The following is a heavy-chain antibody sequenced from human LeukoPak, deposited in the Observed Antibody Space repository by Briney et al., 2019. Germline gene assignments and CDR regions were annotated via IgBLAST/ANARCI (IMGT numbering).Heavy chain of an antibody. Sequence: PSETLSLTCAVYGGSFSGYYWSWIRQPPGKGLEWIGEINHSGSTNYSPSLKSRVTISVDTSKNQFSLKLSSVTAADTAVYYCARGPTEYYDFWSGYSADYWGQGTLVTVSS. CDR2: INHSGST. D-gene: IGHD3-3*01. CDR1: GGSFSGYY. CDR3: ARGPTEYYDFWSGYSADY. J-gene: IGHJ4*02. V-gene: IGHV4-34*01.